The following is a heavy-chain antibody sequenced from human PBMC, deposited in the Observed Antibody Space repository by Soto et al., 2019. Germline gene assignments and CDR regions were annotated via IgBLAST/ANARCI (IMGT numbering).Heavy chain of an antibody. CDR2: IYYSGST. Sequence: PSETLSLTCTVSGGSISSSSYYWGWIRQPPGKGLEWIGSIYYSGSTYYNPSLKSRVTISVDTSKNQFSLKLSSVTAADTAVYYCARLGFWSGYSCFDYWGQGTLVTVSS. D-gene: IGHD3-3*01. CDR1: GGSISSSSYY. J-gene: IGHJ4*02. V-gene: IGHV4-39*01. CDR3: ARLGFWSGYSCFDY.